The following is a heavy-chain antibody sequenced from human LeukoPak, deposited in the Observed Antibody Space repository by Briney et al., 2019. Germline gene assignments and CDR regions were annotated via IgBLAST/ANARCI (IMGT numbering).Heavy chain of an antibody. CDR1: GFTFSSYG. J-gene: IGHJ4*02. Sequence: GGSLRLSCAASGFTFSSYGMHWVRQAPGKGLEWVAFIRYDGSNKYYADSVMGRFTISRDNSKNTLYLQMNSLRAEDTAVYYCAKSPPGIAVADLYYFDYWGQGTLVTVSS. D-gene: IGHD6-19*01. V-gene: IGHV3-30*02. CDR3: AKSPPGIAVADLYYFDY. CDR2: IRYDGSNK.